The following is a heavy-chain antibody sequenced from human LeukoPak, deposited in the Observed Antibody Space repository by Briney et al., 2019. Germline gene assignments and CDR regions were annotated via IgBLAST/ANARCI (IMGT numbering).Heavy chain of an antibody. CDR2: IYPGDSDT. D-gene: IGHD7-27*01. Sequence: GESLTISCQGSGYSFTSYCIGWVPQMPGKGLEWMGIIYPGDSDTRYSPSFHGQVTISADMSISSPYLQSRSLTASDPAMYYCAKGQAPGDWGQGTLVTVSS. CDR3: AKGQAPGD. J-gene: IGHJ4*02. V-gene: IGHV5-51*01. CDR1: GYSFTSYC.